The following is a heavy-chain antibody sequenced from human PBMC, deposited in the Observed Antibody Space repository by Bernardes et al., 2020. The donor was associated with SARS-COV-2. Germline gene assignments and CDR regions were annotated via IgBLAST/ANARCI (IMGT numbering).Heavy chain of an antibody. CDR2: IYYSGST. CDR3: ARQPLRSRWYGTDINEIDY. V-gene: IGHV4-39*01. CDR1: VGSISSSSYD. D-gene: IGHD6-13*01. J-gene: IGHJ4*02. Sequence: ETLSFASTVPVGSISSSSYDWCCIRQPPAKGLEWIWSIYYSGSTYYNPSLKSRVTISVDTSKNQFSLKLSSVTAADTAVYYCARQPLRSRWYGTDINEIDYWGQGTLVTVSS.